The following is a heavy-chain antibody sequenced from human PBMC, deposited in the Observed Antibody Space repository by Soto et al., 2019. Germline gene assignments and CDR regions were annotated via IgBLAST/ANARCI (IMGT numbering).Heavy chain of an antibody. CDR3: AREVTGTFIDY. CDR2: IYYSGST. CDR1: GGSISSYY. J-gene: IGHJ4*02. D-gene: IGHD1-7*01. Sequence: PSETLSLTCTVSGGSISSYYWSWIRQPPGKGLEWIGYIYYSGSTNYNPSLKSRVTISVDTSKNQFSLKLSSVTAADTAVYYCAREVTGTFIDYWGQGTLVTVSS. V-gene: IGHV4-59*01.